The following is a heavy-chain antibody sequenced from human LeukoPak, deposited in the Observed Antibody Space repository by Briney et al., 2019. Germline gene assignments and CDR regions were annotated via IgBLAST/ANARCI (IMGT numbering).Heavy chain of an antibody. CDR3: AKTLYSDGWYYFDY. V-gene: IGHV3-30*02. CDR1: GFSFTSYA. Sequence: PGGSLRLSCAASGFSFTSYAMHWVRQAPGKGLEWVAFIRDDGNNIHYADSVKDRFTISRDNSRNTLYLQMNSLRVEDTAVYYCAKTLYSDGWYYFDYWGQGILVTVSS. J-gene: IGHJ4*02. CDR2: IRDDGNNI. D-gene: IGHD5-18*01.